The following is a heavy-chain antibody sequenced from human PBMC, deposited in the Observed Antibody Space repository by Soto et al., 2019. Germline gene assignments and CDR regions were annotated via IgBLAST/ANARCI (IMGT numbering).Heavy chain of an antibody. CDR2: MNPNTGNS. V-gene: IGHV1-8*01. D-gene: IGHD1-1*01. Sequence: ASVKVSCKASGYTFTSYDIYWVRQATGQGLEWMGWMNPNTGNSAYAQKFQGRVTVTSDTSINTVHMELSSLRSEDTAVYYCARRAETNGWNGFGADKYYFDFWGQGTLVTVSS. CDR1: GYTFTSYD. J-gene: IGHJ4*02. CDR3: ARRAETNGWNGFGADKYYFDF.